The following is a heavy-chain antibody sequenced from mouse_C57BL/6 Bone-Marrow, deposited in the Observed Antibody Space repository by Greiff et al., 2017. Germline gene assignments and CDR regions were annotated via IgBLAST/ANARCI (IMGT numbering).Heavy chain of an antibody. CDR3: ARGHYGRVFAY. D-gene: IGHD1-1*01. J-gene: IGHJ3*01. CDR2: IYPRAGST. CDR1: GYTFTSYD. V-gene: IGHV1-85*01. Sequence: QVQLQQSGPELVKPGASVKLSCKASGYTFTSYDINWVQQRPGQGLEWIGWIYPRAGSTKYHEKFKGKDTLTVDTTSSTAYMELHSLTSEDSAVYFSARGHYGRVFAYWGQGTLVTVSA.